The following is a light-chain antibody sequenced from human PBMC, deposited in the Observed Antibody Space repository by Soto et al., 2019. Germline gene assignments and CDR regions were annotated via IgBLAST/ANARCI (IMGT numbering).Light chain of an antibody. V-gene: IGKV3-15*01. CDR3: QQYNNWRWT. CDR2: GAT. Sequence: EIVMTQSPATLSVSPGEIATLSCRASHIVSSNFCCHQQRPDEAPLLLFDGATTRTTRIPTRFSGSGSGTESTPTISSLQSEDVAVYYCQQYNNWRWTFGQGTKVDIK. CDR1: HIVSSN. J-gene: IGKJ1*01.